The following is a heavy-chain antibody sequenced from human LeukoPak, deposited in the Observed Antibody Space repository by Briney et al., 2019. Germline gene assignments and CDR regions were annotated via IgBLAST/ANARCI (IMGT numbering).Heavy chain of an antibody. CDR1: GFTFSSYA. Sequence: GGSLRLSCAASGFTFSSYAMSWVCQAPGKGLEWVSAISGSGGSTYYADSVKGRFTISRDNSKNTLYLQMNSLRAEDTAVYYCAKDFRSGSYNFDYWGQGTLVTVSS. CDR2: ISGSGGST. D-gene: IGHD3-10*01. J-gene: IGHJ4*02. V-gene: IGHV3-23*01. CDR3: AKDFRSGSYNFDY.